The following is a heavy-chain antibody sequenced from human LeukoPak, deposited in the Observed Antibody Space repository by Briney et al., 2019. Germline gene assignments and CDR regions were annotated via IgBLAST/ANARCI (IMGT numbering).Heavy chain of an antibody. Sequence: GGSLRLSCAASGFTFSDYYMSWIRQAPGKGLEWVSYISSSGSTIYYADSVKGRFTISRDSAKNSLYLQMNSLRAEDTAVYYCAKDRSEVNFEYRGQGTLVTVSS. J-gene: IGHJ4*02. D-gene: IGHD4-11*01. CDR1: GFTFSDYY. CDR2: ISSSGSTI. CDR3: AKDRSEVNFEY. V-gene: IGHV3-11*01.